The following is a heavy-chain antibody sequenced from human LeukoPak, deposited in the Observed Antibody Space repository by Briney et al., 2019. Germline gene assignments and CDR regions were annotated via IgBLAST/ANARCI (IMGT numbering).Heavy chain of an antibody. CDR1: GFTFSSYG. J-gene: IGHJ4*01. CDR3: MSPEVGATN. V-gene: IGHV3-30*03. CDR2: ISYDGSNK. Sequence: GGSLRLSCAVSGFTFSSYGMHWVRQAPGKGLEWVAVISYDGSNKYYADSVKGRFTISRDNSKNTLYLQMNSLRAGDTAVYYCMSPEVGATNWGQGTLVTVSS. D-gene: IGHD1-26*01.